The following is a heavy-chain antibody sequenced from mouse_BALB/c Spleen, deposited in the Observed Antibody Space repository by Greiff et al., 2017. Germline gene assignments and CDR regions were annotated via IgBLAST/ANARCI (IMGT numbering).Heavy chain of an antibody. Sequence: QVQLQQSGPELVQPGALVKISCKASGYTFTRYAINWVKQRPGHGLEWIGWIYPGDGSTKYNEKFKGKATLTADKSSSTAYIQLSSLTTENAAVYFWARYYDGAMDDWGQGTSVTVSA. V-gene: IGHV1S56*01. CDR3: ARYYDGAMDD. CDR1: GYTFTRYA. J-gene: IGHJ4*01. D-gene: IGHD2-3*01. CDR2: IYPGDGST.